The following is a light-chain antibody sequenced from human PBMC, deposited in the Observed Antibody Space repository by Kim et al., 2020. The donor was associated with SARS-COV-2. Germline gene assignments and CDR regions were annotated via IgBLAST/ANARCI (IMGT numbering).Light chain of an antibody. Sequence: TPGERATHAGRASQSVSSYLAWYQQKPGQAPRLLIYDTSNRATGIPVRFSGSGSGTDFTLTISSLEPEDFAVYYCQQRSNWPPLTFGGGTKVDIK. CDR3: QQRSNWPPLT. CDR1: QSVSSY. CDR2: DTS. V-gene: IGKV3-11*01. J-gene: IGKJ4*01.